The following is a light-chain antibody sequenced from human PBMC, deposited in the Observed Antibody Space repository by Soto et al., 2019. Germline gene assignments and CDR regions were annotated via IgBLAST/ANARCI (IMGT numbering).Light chain of an antibody. CDR2: EAS. V-gene: IGKV1-33*01. CDR1: HDISNY. CDR3: HQYDNLPLT. J-gene: IGKJ4*01. Sequence: DIPMTQSPSSLTASLGDRVTITCRASHDISNYLSWYQQKPGKAPKLLIYEASKLEAGVPSRFSGSGSRTDFTFTISSLQPEDIATYYCHQYDNLPLTFGGGTKVEIK.